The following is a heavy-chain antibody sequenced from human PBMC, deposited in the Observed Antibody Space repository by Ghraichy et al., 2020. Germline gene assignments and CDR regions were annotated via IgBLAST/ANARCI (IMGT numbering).Heavy chain of an antibody. CDR1: GFTFSTYA. CDR2: ISDSGAFT. D-gene: IGHD6-13*01. J-gene: IGHJ4*02. CDR3: AKGIHSSSLGSYFDY. V-gene: IGHV3-23*01. Sequence: LSLTCAASGFTFSTYAMNWVRQAPGKGLEWVSSISDSGAFTYYTNSVKGRFTISRDNSKNTLSLQINSLRAEDTAVYYCAKGIHSSSLGSYFDYWGQGTLVTVSS.